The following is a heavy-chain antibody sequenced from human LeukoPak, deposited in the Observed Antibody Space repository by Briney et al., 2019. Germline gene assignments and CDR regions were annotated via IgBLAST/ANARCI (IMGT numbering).Heavy chain of an antibody. J-gene: IGHJ6*03. Sequence: PGGSLRLSCAASGFTFSSYSMNWVRQAPGKGLEWVANIKQDGSEKYYVDSVKGRFTISRDNAKNSLYLQMNSLRAEDTAVYYCARTYYDFWSGYIYYYYYMDVWGKGTTVTVSS. CDR3: ARTYYDFWSGYIYYYYYMDV. V-gene: IGHV3-7*01. CDR2: IKQDGSEK. D-gene: IGHD3-3*01. CDR1: GFTFSSYS.